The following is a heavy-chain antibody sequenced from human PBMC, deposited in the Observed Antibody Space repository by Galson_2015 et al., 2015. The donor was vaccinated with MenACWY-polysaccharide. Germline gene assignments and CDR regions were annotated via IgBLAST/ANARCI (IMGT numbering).Heavy chain of an antibody. D-gene: IGHD2-2*02. CDR3: VRSGSTGEVLYNNYFDY. Sequence: SLRLSCAGSGFSFSNYWMNWVRQAPGKGLEWVANVKQDGSDTNYMDSVKGRFTISRDNAKNSLYVQMNSLRGEDTAVYYCVRSGSTGEVLYNNYFDYWGQGALVTVSS. CDR1: GFSFSNYW. CDR2: VKQDGSDT. J-gene: IGHJ4*02. V-gene: IGHV3-7*01.